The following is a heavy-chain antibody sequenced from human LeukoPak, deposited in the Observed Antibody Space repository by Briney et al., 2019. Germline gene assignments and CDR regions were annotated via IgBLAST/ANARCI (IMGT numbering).Heavy chain of an antibody. CDR3: ARGGNWDDAFDI. D-gene: IGHD7-27*01. Sequence: PSETLSLTCTVSGGSISSYYWSWIRQPPGKGLEWIGYIYYSGSTNYNPSLKSRVTISVDTSKNQFSLKLSSVTAADTAVYYCARGGNWDDAFDIWGQGTMVTLSS. V-gene: IGHV4-59*01. CDR2: IYYSGST. CDR1: GGSISSYY. J-gene: IGHJ3*02.